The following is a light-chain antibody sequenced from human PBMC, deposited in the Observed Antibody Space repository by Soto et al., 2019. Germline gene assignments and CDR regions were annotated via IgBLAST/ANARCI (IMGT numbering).Light chain of an antibody. CDR2: AAS. V-gene: IGKV1-12*01. CDR3: QQANSFPLT. Sequence: DIQMTQSPSSVSASIVDRVSITCRASQRISTYLGWYQQKTGKAPKLLIYAASSLQTGVPSRFSGSGSGTDFTLTISSLQPEDFATYYCQQANSFPLTFGQGTRLEIK. J-gene: IGKJ5*01. CDR1: QRISTY.